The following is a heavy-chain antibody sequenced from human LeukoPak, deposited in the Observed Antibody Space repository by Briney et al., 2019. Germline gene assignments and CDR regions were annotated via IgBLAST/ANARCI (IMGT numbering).Heavy chain of an antibody. CDR2: IYYSGST. V-gene: IGHV4-39*01. Sequence: PSETLSLTCTVSGGSISSSSYYWGWIRQPPGKGLEWIGSIYYSGSTYYNPSLRSRVTISVDTSKNQFSLKLSSVTAADTAVYYCARHDILTGYYMFDYWGQGTLVTVSS. CDR3: ARHDILTGYYMFDY. J-gene: IGHJ4*02. D-gene: IGHD3-9*01. CDR1: GGSISSSSYY.